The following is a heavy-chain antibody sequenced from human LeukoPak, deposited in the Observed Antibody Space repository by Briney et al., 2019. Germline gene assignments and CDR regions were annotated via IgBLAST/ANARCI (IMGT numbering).Heavy chain of an antibody. CDR3: ARHSFVGATNHFDY. J-gene: IGHJ4*02. D-gene: IGHD1-26*01. V-gene: IGHV4-61*02. CDR1: GGSISNGSYY. Sequence: SETLSLTCTVSGGSISNGSYYWSWIRQPAGKGLEWIGRIYTSGSTNYNPSLTSRVTISVDPSKNQFSLKLSSVTAADTAVYYCARHSFVGATNHFDYWGQGTLVTVSS. CDR2: IYTSGST.